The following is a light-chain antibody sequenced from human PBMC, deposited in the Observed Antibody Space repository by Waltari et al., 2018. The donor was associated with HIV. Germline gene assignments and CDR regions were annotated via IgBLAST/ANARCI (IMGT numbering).Light chain of an antibody. CDR1: GSNVGVNF. CDR3: AAWDDSVSGWA. V-gene: IGLV1-47*01. CDR2: STN. J-gene: IGLJ2*01. Sequence: QSVLTQAPSDSGTPGQRVTRPCSATGSNVGVNFVSWYQQLPGMAPKLLIYSTNERPSRVPDRFSGSKSGTSASLAISGLRSEDEAVYFCAAWDDSVSGWAFGEGTKVTVL.